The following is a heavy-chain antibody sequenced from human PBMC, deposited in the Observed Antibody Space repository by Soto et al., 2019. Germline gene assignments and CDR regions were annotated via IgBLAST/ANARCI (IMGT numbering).Heavy chain of an antibody. V-gene: IGHV3-33*01. CDR2: IWYDGSNK. J-gene: IGHJ4*02. CDR3: ARALYCSGGSCYSGDY. Sequence: QVQLVESGGGVVQPGRSLRLSCAASGFTFSSYGMHWVRQAPGKGLEWVAVIWYDGSNKYYADSVKGRFTISRDNSKNTLYLQMNSLRAEDTAVYYCARALYCSGGSCYSGDYWGQGTLVTVSS. D-gene: IGHD2-15*01. CDR1: GFTFSSYG.